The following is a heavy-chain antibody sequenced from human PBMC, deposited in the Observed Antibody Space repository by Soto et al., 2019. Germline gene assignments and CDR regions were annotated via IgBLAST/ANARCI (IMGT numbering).Heavy chain of an antibody. CDR3: ARPFDSSSWGDWYFDL. CDR2: IYHSGST. V-gene: IGHV4-4*02. D-gene: IGHD6-13*01. Sequence: PSETLSLTCAVSGGSISSTNWWTWVRQPPGKGLEWIGEIYHSGSTNYNPSLKSRVTISVDKSKNQFSLKLSSVTAADTAVYYCARPFDSSSWGDWYFDLWGRGTLVTVSS. J-gene: IGHJ2*01. CDR1: GGSISSTNW.